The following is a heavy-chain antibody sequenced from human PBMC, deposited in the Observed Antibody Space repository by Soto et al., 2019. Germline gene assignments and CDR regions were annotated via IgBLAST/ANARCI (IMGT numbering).Heavy chain of an antibody. D-gene: IGHD3-10*01. J-gene: IGHJ6*02. V-gene: IGHV3-30*18. Sequence: QVQLVESGGGVVQPGRSLRLSCAASGFTFSSYGMHWVRQAPGKGLEWVAVISYDGSNKYYADSVKGRFTISRDNSKNTLYLQMNSLRDEDTAVYYCAKDRGDGDAGMDVWGQGTTVTVSS. CDR3: AKDRGDGDAGMDV. CDR1: GFTFSSYG. CDR2: ISYDGSNK.